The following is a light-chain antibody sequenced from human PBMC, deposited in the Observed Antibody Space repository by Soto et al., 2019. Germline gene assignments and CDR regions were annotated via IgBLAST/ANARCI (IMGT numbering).Light chain of an antibody. CDR1: QSVRSNF. CDR2: DAY. Sequence: EIVLTQSPGTLSLSPGDTATLSCRASQSVRSNFLAWYQHKPGQAPRLLIHDAYSRATGIPDRFSGSVSDRDFTLTISRLEPEDFAVYYCQQYAGSPRTFGQGTKVDIK. CDR3: QQYAGSPRT. V-gene: IGKV3-20*01. J-gene: IGKJ2*01.